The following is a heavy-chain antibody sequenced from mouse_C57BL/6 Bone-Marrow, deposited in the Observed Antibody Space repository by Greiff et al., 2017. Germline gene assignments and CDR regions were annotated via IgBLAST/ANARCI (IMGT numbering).Heavy chain of an antibody. J-gene: IGHJ1*03. CDR1: GYTFTSYW. V-gene: IGHV1-74*01. Sequence: QVQLQQPGAELVKPGASVKVSCKASGYTFTSYWMHWVKQRPGQGLEWIGRIHPSDSDTNYNQKFKGKATLTVDKSSSTAYMQRSSLTSEDSAVYYCAIHPCSYWYFDVWGTGTTVTVSS. CDR2: IHPSDSDT. CDR3: AIHPCSYWYFDV.